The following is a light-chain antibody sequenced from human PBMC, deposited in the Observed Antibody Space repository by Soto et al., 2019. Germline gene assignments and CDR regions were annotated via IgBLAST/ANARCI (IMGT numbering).Light chain of an antibody. V-gene: IGLV2-11*01. CDR3: FSYVGSYTMV. J-gene: IGLJ3*02. CDR2: DVS. Sequence: QSALTQPRSVSGSPGQSVTISCTGTSSDVGGYNYVSWYQQHPGKAPKLMIYDVSKRPSGVPDRFSGSKSGNTASLTISVLQAEDEADYYCFSYVGSYTMVFGGGTKLTV. CDR1: SSDVGGYNY.